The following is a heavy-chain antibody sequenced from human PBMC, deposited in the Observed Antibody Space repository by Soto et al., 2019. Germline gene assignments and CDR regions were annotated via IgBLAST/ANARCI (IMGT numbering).Heavy chain of an antibody. CDR2: IYYSGST. Sequence: QVQLQESGPGLVKPSQTLSLTCTVSGGSVSSGGYYWSWIRQHPGKGLEWIGYIYYSGSTYYNPSLKSRVTISVDTSKNQFSLKLSSVTAADTAVYYCARDKSGYYHVHTQTGDAFDIWGQGTMVTVSS. J-gene: IGHJ3*02. D-gene: IGHD3-3*01. CDR3: ARDKSGYYHVHTQTGDAFDI. V-gene: IGHV4-31*03. CDR1: GGSVSSGGYY.